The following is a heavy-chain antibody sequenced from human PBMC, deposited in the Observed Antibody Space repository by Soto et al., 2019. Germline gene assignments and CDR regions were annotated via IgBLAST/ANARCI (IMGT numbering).Heavy chain of an antibody. V-gene: IGHV4-31*03. CDR1: GGSISSGGYY. D-gene: IGHD3-10*01. CDR3: ARGRDYDGSGSQIDD. CDR2: IYYSGST. J-gene: IGHJ4*02. Sequence: QVQLQESGPGLVKPSQTLSLTCTVSGGSISSGGYYWSWIRQHPGKGLGWIGYIYYSGSTYYKPSLESRITISVDTSQNQFSLKRSSVTVADKAVYYCARGRDYDGSGSQIDDWGQGTLVTVSS.